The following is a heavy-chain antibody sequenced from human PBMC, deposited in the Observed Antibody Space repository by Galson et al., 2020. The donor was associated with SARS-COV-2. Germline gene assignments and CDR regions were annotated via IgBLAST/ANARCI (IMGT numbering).Heavy chain of an antibody. CDR2: MKSKTDGGTT. Sequence: GESLKISCAASGFSFSNAWMSWVRQAPGKGLEWVGRMKSKTDGGTTDYAAPVKGRFTISRDDSKKTVYLQMNSLKSEDTAVYYCTTAVNEDCGGGSCYRYFDLWGQGTLVTVSS. J-gene: IGHJ4*02. D-gene: IGHD2-15*01. V-gene: IGHV3-15*01. CDR3: TTAVNEDCGGGSCYRYFDL. CDR1: GFSFSNAW.